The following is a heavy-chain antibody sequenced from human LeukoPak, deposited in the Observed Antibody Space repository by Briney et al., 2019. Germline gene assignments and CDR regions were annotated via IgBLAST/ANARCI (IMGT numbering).Heavy chain of an antibody. CDR1: GYTFTSYD. D-gene: IGHD2-2*01. V-gene: IGHV1-8*01. CDR3: ARGLGGYCSSTSCYNWFDP. J-gene: IGHJ5*02. Sequence: GASVKVSCKASGYTFTSYDINWVRQATGQGLEWMGWMNPNSDNTGYAQKFQGRVTMTRNTSISTAYMELSSLRSEDTAVYYCARGLGGYCSSTSCYNWFDPWGQGTLVTVSS. CDR2: MNPNSDNT.